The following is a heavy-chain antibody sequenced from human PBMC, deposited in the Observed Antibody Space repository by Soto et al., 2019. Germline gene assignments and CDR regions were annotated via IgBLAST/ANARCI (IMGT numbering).Heavy chain of an antibody. D-gene: IGHD6-19*01. CDR2: VYYSGST. Sequence: PSETLSLTCTVSGGSTNSRSDYWGWIRQPPGKGLEWIGSVYYSGSTHDNPSLQSRVTISVDTSRNQFSLNLISVTAADTAVYFCARSHSTTPVAVAGPDYYFGLWGRGTLVTVSS. CDR3: ARSHSTTPVAVAGPDYYFGL. CDR1: GGSTNSRSDY. J-gene: IGHJ4*02. V-gene: IGHV4-39*01.